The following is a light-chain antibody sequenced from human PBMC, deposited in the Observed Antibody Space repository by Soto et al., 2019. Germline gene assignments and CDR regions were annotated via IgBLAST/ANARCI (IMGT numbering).Light chain of an antibody. CDR3: CSFAGSSTS. V-gene: IGLV2-23*01. Sequence: QSVLTQPASVSGSPGQSITISCTGTSSDVGTYKPVSWYQQYPGKAPKVIIYDDAKRPSGVSSRFSGSKSGNTASLTISGLQAEDEADYYCCSFAGSSTSFGGGTKVTAL. CDR2: DDA. J-gene: IGLJ3*02. CDR1: SSDVGTYKP.